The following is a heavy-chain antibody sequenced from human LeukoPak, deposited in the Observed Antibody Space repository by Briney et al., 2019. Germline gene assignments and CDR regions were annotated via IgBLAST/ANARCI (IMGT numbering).Heavy chain of an antibody. Sequence: PSETLSLTSAVYGGPFTGYYWTWVRQPPGKGLEWIGEVTPRGSTKNNPSLKSRLTISVDTSNNQFSLRLNSVTAADTAVYYCARWSDGHGEHDYGMDVWDKGTTVTVSS. CDR2: VTPRGST. CDR3: ARWSDGHGEHDYGMDV. CDR1: GGPFTGYY. V-gene: IGHV4-34*01. D-gene: IGHD3-3*01. J-gene: IGHJ6*04.